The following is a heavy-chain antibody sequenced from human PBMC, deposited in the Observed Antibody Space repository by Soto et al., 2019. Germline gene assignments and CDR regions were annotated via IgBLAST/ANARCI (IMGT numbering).Heavy chain of an antibody. J-gene: IGHJ6*02. Sequence: EVQLVESGGGSVQPGGSLRLSCSASGFTLGDYTMTWVRQAPGKGLEYISSISTNGARTYYADSVKGRFSISRDNSKNTLYFQMSRLRAEDTAVYYCVKPGYCSADDCHYFYYYGMDVWGQGTTVTVSS. CDR1: GFTLGDYT. D-gene: IGHD2-15*01. CDR2: ISTNGART. V-gene: IGHV3-64D*06. CDR3: VKPGYCSADDCHYFYYYGMDV.